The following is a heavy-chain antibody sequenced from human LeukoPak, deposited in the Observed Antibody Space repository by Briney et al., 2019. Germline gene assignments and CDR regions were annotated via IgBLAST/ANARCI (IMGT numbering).Heavy chain of an antibody. CDR1: GFTFSDYY. J-gene: IGHJ5*02. V-gene: IGHV3-11*04. CDR2: ISSSGSTI. CDR3: ARSTPTRLKHSGGTGWFDP. D-gene: IGHD2-2*01. Sequence: TGGSLRLSCAASGFTFSDYYMSWIRQAPGKGLEWVSYISSSGSTIYYADSVKGRFTISRDNAKNSLYLQMNSLRAEDTAVYYCARSTPTRLKHSGGTGWFDPWGQGTLVTVSS.